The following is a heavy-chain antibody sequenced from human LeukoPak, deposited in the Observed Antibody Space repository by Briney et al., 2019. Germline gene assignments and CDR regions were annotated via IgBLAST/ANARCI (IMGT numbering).Heavy chain of an antibody. J-gene: IGHJ3*02. CDR1: DYSISSGYY. D-gene: IGHD5-18*01. CDR3: ASRPRGYSYGLSAFDI. CDR2: IYTSGST. V-gene: IGHV4-4*07. Sequence: SETLSLTCAVSDYSISSGYYWSWIRQPAGKGLEWIGRIYTSGSTNYNPSLKSRVTMSVDTSKNQFSLKLSSVTAADTAVYYCASRPRGYSYGLSAFDIWGQGTMVTVSS.